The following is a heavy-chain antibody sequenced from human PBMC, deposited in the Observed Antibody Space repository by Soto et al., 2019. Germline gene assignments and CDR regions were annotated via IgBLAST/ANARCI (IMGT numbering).Heavy chain of an antibody. V-gene: IGHV4-34*01. D-gene: IGHD2-15*01. CDR2: INHSGST. J-gene: IGHJ5*02. CDR1: GGSFSGYY. CDR3: ARPQASDCSGGSCYHRYGFDP. Sequence: SETLSLTCAVYGGSFSGYYWSWIRQPPGKGLEWIGEINHSGSTNYNPSLKSRVTISVDTSKNQFSLKLSSVTAADTAVYYCARPQASDCSGGSCYHRYGFDPWGQGTLVTVSS.